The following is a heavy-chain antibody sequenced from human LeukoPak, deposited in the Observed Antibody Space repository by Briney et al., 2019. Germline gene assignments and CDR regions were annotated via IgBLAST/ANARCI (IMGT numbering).Heavy chain of an antibody. Sequence: ASVKVSCKVSGYTLTELSMHWVRQAPGKGLEWMGGFDPEDGETIYAQKFQGRVTMTEDTSTDTAYMELSSLRSEDTAVYYCATDLGRDSSGWYWGQGTLVTVSS. CDR3: ATDLGRDSSGWY. V-gene: IGHV1-24*01. D-gene: IGHD6-19*01. J-gene: IGHJ4*02. CDR1: GYTLTELS. CDR2: FDPEDGET.